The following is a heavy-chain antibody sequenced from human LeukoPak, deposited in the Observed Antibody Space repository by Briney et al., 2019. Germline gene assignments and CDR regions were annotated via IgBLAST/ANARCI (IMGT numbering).Heavy chain of an antibody. CDR1: GFTFSSYW. Sequence: GGSLRLSCAASGFTFSSYWMHWGRQAPGKGLVWGSRFDSFGSSTRFADSVKGRFTISRENAKDSLYLQMKSLGGEDTAVYYGTREVNDDAFDIWGQGTMVTVSS. CDR3: TREVNDDAFDI. CDR2: FDSFGSST. D-gene: IGHD1-1*01. V-gene: IGHV3-74*01. J-gene: IGHJ3*02.